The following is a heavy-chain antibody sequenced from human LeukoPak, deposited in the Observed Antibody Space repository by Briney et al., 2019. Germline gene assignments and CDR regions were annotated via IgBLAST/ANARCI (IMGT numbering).Heavy chain of an antibody. Sequence: SETLSLTCTVSGGSISSYYWSWIRQPPGKGLEWIGYIYYSGSTNYSPSLKSRVTISVDTSKNQFSLKLSSVTAADTAVYYCARVRGITKNYYYGMDVWGQGTTVTVSS. J-gene: IGHJ6*02. CDR1: GGSISSYY. CDR3: ARVRGITKNYYYGMDV. V-gene: IGHV4-59*01. CDR2: IYYSGST. D-gene: IGHD1-20*01.